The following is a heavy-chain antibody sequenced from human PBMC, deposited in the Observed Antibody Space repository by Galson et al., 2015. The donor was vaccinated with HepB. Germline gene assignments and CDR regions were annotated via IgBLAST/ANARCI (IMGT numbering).Heavy chain of an antibody. Sequence: SLRLSCAASGFTFSSYGMHWVRQAPGKGLEWVAFIRYDGSNKYYADSVKGRFTISRDNSKNTLYLQMNSLRAEDTAVYYCWKWFGELLITPDPGDFDYWGQGTLVTVSS. J-gene: IGHJ4*02. CDR3: WKWFGELLITPDPGDFDY. D-gene: IGHD3-10*01. CDR2: IRYDGSNK. V-gene: IGHV3-30*02. CDR1: GFTFSSYG.